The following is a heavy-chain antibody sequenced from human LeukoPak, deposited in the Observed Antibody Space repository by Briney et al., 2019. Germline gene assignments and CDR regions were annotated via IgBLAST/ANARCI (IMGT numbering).Heavy chain of an antibody. Sequence: ASVKVSCKASGYTFTGYYMHWVRQAPGQGLEWMGWINPNSGGTNYAQKFQGRVTMTRDTSISTAYMELRSLRSDDTAVYYCAAGGAGSWAFVGIWGQGTMVTVSS. CDR1: GYTFTGYY. CDR2: INPNSGGT. CDR3: AAGGAGSWAFVGI. J-gene: IGHJ3*02. V-gene: IGHV1-2*02. D-gene: IGHD3-10*01.